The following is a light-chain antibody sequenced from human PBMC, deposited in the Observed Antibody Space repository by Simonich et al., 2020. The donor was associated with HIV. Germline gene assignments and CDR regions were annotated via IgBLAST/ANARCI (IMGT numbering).Light chain of an antibody. CDR1: SSDVGGYNY. CDR2: DVR. CDR3: QSYDSDLRV. J-gene: IGLJ3*02. V-gene: IGLV2-11*01. Sequence: QSALTQPRSVSASPGQSVTISCTGTSSDVGGYNYISWYQHHPGKAPKLMIYDVRKRPSGVPDRFSGSRSGNTASLTITGLQAEDEADYYCQSYDSDLRVFGGGTKLTVL.